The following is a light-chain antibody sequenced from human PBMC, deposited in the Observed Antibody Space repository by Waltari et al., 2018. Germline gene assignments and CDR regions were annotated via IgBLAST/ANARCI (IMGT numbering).Light chain of an antibody. J-gene: IGLJ3*02. V-gene: IGLV2-14*01. CDR1: SSDVGGYNY. CDR2: DVS. Sequence: QSALTQPASVSGSPGQSITISCTGTSSDVGGYNYVSWYQQHPGKAPTRLIYDVSSRPSGVSNRFSGSKSGNTASLTSSGLQAEDEADYYCSSYTSSSTRVFGGGTKLTVL. CDR3: SSYTSSSTRV.